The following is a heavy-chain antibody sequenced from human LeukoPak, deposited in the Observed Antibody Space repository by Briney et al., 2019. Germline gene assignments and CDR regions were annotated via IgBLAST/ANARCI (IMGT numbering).Heavy chain of an antibody. CDR1: GFNFDDYG. CDR2: INWNGDST. J-gene: IGHJ4*02. V-gene: IGHV3-20*04. Sequence: PGGSLRLSCAASGFNFDDYGMSWVRQIPGKGPEWVSGINWNGDSTIYADSVKDRFTISRDNTKNSLYLVMKSLRVEDTAFYYCTLDLEVNWRPSHWGQGTLVTVSS. CDR3: TLDLEVNWRPSH. D-gene: IGHD1-20*01.